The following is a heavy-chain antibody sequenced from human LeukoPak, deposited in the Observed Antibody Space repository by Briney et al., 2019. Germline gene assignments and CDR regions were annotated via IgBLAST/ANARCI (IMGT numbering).Heavy chain of an antibody. V-gene: IGHV3-30-3*01. CDR3: ARDNCSSTSCVDY. Sequence: PGGSLRLSCAASGFTFSSYAMSWVRQAPGKGLEWVAVISYDGSNKYYADSVKGRFTISRDNSKNTLYLQMNSLRAEDTAVYYCARDNCSSTSCVDYWGQGTLVTVSS. CDR1: GFTFSSYA. D-gene: IGHD2-2*01. J-gene: IGHJ4*02. CDR2: ISYDGSNK.